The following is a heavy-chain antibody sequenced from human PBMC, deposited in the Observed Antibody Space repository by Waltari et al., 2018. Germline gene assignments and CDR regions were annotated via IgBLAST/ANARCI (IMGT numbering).Heavy chain of an antibody. Sequence: QVHLVQSGPEVRKPGASVKVSCKASGYTFTGYYIHWVRQAPGQGLQWMGWINPNSGDTVYAQRFQGRVIMTRATSINTAYVELTRLRSDDTAVYFCARAHRPIVAGGRGNYYYYMVVWGEGTTVTVSS. CDR2: INPNSGDT. V-gene: IGHV1-2*02. CDR3: ARAHRPIVAGGRGNYYYYMVV. D-gene: IGHD6-13*01. J-gene: IGHJ6*03. CDR1: GYTFTGYY.